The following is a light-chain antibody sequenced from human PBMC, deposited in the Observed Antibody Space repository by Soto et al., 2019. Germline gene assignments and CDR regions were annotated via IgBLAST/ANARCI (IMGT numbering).Light chain of an antibody. Sequence: DIQMTQSPSSLSASIGDRVIITCRASQSISSYLNWYQQKPGKAPKVLIYAASSLQSGVPSRFSGSGSGIDFTLTISNLQPEDFATYYCQQSYSTPLTFGGGTKVDIK. J-gene: IGKJ4*01. CDR1: QSISSY. V-gene: IGKV1-39*01. CDR3: QQSYSTPLT. CDR2: AAS.